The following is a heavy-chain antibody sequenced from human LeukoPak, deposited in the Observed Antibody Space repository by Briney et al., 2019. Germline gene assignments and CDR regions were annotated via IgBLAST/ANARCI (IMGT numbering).Heavy chain of an antibody. D-gene: IGHD6-19*01. J-gene: IGHJ6*03. CDR1: GFTFGTYA. V-gene: IGHV3-30*01. CDR2: ISGDGSTK. CDR3: ARARYSSGWIYYMDV. Sequence: GGSLRLSCAASGFTFGTYASHWVRQAPRKGLEWVAVISGDGSTKYYAESVKGRFTISRDNSKNTLYLQMNSLRAEDTAVYDCARARYSSGWIYYMDVWGKGTAVTVSS.